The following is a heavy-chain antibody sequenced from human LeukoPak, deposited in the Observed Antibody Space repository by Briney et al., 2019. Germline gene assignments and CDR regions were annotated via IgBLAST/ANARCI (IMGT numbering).Heavy chain of an antibody. Sequence: GRSLRLSCAASGFTFSSYGMHWVRQAPGKGLEWVAVISYDGSNKYYADSVKGRFTISRDNSKNTLYLQMNSLRAEDTAVYYCARGVDYYENSGTIDYWGQGTLVTVST. V-gene: IGHV3-30*03. CDR2: ISYDGSNK. CDR1: GFTFSSYG. CDR3: ARGVDYYENSGTIDY. D-gene: IGHD3-22*01. J-gene: IGHJ4*02.